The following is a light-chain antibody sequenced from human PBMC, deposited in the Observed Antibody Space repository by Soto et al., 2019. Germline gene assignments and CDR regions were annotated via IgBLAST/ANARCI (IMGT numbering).Light chain of an antibody. V-gene: IGKV3-15*01. CDR2: GAS. CDR3: QQYNDWPLT. Sequence: EIVMTQSPATLSVSPGERATLSCRASQSVSSKLAWYQQKPGQAPRLLIYGASTRATGIPATFSGSGSGTEFSLTISSLQSEDFAVYYCQQYNDWPLTFGGGTKVEI. CDR1: QSVSSK. J-gene: IGKJ4*01.